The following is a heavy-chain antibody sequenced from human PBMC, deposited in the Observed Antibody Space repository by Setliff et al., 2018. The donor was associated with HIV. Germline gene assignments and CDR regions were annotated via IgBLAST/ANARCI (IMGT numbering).Heavy chain of an antibody. Sequence: PSETLSLICAVSGYSISSGYYWGWIRQPPGKGLEWIGSIYHSGSTYYNPSLKSRVTISLDASKNQFSLKLSSVTAADTAVYYCARDIQAAGTGWFDPWGQGTLVTVSS. V-gene: IGHV4-38-2*02. J-gene: IGHJ5*02. CDR2: IYHSGST. CDR3: ARDIQAAGTGWFDP. CDR1: GYSISSGYY. D-gene: IGHD6-13*01.